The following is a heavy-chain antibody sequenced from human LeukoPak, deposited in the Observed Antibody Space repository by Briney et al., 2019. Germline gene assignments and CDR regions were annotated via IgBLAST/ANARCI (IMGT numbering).Heavy chain of an antibody. V-gene: IGHV4-38-2*02. CDR2: IYHSGST. Sequence: SETLSLTCTVSGYSISSGYYWGWIRQPPGKGLEWIGSIYHSGSTYYNPSLKSRVTISVDTSKNQFSLKLNSVTAADTAVYYCARGGGAYWNRIDYWGQGTLVTVSS. CDR3: ARGGGAYWNRIDY. J-gene: IGHJ4*02. D-gene: IGHD1-1*01. CDR1: GYSISSGYY.